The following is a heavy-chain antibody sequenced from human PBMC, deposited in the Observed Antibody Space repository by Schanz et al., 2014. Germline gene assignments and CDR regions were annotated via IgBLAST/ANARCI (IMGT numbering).Heavy chain of an antibody. J-gene: IGHJ4*02. V-gene: IGHV3-21*02. CDR1: GFTFSTYY. D-gene: IGHD6-19*01. Sequence: EVQLVESGGGLVKPGGSLRLSCAASGFTFSTYYMNWVRQAPGKGLEWVSSISSSSSYISYADSVKGRFTISRDNAKNSLYLQMNSLRAEDTAVYYCAKDLISGWSGFDYWGQGTRVTVSS. CDR2: ISSSSSYI. CDR3: AKDLISGWSGFDY.